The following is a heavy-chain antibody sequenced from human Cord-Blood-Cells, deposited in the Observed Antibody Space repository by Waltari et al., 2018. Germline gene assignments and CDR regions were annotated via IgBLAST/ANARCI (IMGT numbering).Heavy chain of an antibody. CDR3: ARGLHSSGDPTPLPMDV. CDR2: IYGGGSR. J-gene: IGHJ6*02. D-gene: IGHD3-22*01. CDR1: GFTVSSNY. Sequence: EVQLVESGGGLIQPGGSLRLSCAASGFTVSSNYMSWVRQAPGKGLEWVSVIYGGGSRYDADSVKGRFTIARDNSKNTLYLQMNSRRAEDTAVYYCARGLHSSGDPTPLPMDVWGQGTTVTVSS. V-gene: IGHV3-53*01.